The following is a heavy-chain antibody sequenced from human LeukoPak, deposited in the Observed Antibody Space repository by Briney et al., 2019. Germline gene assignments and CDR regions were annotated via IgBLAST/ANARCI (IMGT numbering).Heavy chain of an antibody. CDR2: INPNSGGT. D-gene: IGHD6-13*01. V-gene: IGHV1-2*02. CDR1: GYTFTGYY. CDR3: ARVWRSAAAGTFLFDY. J-gene: IGHJ4*02. Sequence: GASVKVSCKASGYTFTGYYMHWVRQAPGQGLEWMGWINPNSGGTNYAQKFQGRVTMTRDTSISTAYMELSRLRSDDTAVYYCARVWRSAAAGTFLFDYWGQGTLVTVSS.